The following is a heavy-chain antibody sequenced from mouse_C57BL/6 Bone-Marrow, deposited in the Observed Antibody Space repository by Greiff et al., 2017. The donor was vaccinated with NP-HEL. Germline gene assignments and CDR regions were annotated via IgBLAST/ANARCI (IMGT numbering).Heavy chain of an antibody. Sequence: VQLQQSGAELARPGASVKLSCKASGYTFTSYGISWVKQRTGQGLEWIGEIYPRSGNTYYNEKFKGKATLTADKSSSTEYMELRSLTSEDSAVYFCAREGAYYYGSSYGWFAYWGQGTLVTVSA. CDR1: GYTFTSYG. D-gene: IGHD1-1*01. J-gene: IGHJ3*01. CDR2: IYPRSGNT. V-gene: IGHV1-81*01. CDR3: AREGAYYYGSSYGWFAY.